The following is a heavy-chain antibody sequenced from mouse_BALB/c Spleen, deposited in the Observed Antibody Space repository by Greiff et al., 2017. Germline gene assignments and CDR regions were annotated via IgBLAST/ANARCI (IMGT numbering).Heavy chain of an antibody. J-gene: IGHJ2*01. CDR3: ARSVDYFDY. CDR2: IYPGDGDT. V-gene: IGHV1-82*01. CDR1: GYAFSSSW. Sequence: QVQLQQSGPELVKPGASVKISCKASGYAFSSSWMNWVKQRPGQGLEWIGRIYPGDGDTNYNGKFKGKATLTADKSSSTAYMQLSSLTSVDSAVYFCARSVDYFDYWGQGTTLTVSS.